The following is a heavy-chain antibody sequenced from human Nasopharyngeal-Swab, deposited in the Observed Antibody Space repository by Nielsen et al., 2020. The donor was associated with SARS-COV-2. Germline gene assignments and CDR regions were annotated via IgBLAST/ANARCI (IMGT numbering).Heavy chain of an antibody. CDR1: GGTFSSYA. Sequence: SVKVSCKASGGTFSSYAISWVRQAPGQGLAWMGGIIPIFGTANYAQKFQGSVTITADESTSTAYMELSSLRSEDTAVYYCASGLAPKNFYCSSTSCYGWENWFDPWGQGTLVTVSS. V-gene: IGHV1-69*13. D-gene: IGHD2-2*01. CDR2: IIPIFGTA. CDR3: ASGLAPKNFYCSSTSCYGWENWFDP. J-gene: IGHJ5*02.